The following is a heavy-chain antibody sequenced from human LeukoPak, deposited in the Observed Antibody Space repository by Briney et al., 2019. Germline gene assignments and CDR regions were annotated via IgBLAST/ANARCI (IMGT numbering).Heavy chain of an antibody. Sequence: PGGSLRLSCAASGFTFSSYGMHWVRQAPGKGLEWVAFIRYVGSNKYYADSVKGRFTISRDNSKNTLYLQMNSLRAEDTAVYYCAKRLMTTVTTGYYYMDVWGKGTTVTVSS. D-gene: IGHD4-17*01. CDR3: AKRLMTTVTTGYYYMDV. CDR1: GFTFSSYG. V-gene: IGHV3-30*02. J-gene: IGHJ6*03. CDR2: IRYVGSNK.